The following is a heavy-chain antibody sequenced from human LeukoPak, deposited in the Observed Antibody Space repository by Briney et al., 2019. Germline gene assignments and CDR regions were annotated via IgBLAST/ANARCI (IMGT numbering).Heavy chain of an antibody. J-gene: IGHJ2*01. CDR2: IYPGDSDT. CDR1: GYSFSTYW. D-gene: IGHD2-8*02. Sequence: GESLKISCKGSGYSFSTYWIGWVRQMPGKGLECLGVIYPGDSDTRYSPSFQGQVTISADKSISTAYLQWSSLRASDTAIYYCARYPNNSFDVTGYFDLWGPGTRVTVSS. CDR3: ARYPNNSFDVTGYFDL. V-gene: IGHV5-51*01.